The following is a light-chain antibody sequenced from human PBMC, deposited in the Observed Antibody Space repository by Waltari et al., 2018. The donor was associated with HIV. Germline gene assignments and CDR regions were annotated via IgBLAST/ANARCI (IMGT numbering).Light chain of an antibody. CDR2: DVS. V-gene: IGLV2-14*01. CDR3: SSYTTMSTLV. CDR1: TSDVVPYKY. Sequence: QSALTQPASVSGSPGPSLSISCTGSTSDVVPYKYVSWYQQHPGKAPKLMIYDVSNRPSGVSNRFSGSKSGNTASLTISGLQPEDEADYYCSSYTTMSTLVFGTGTKVTVL. J-gene: IGLJ1*01.